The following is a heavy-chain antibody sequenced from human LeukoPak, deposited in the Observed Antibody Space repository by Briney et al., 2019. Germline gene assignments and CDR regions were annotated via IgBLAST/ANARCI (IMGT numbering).Heavy chain of an antibody. J-gene: IGHJ4*02. CDR1: GGSISSGDYY. V-gene: IGHV4-30-4*01. Sequence: SQTLSLTCTASGGSISSGDYYWGWIRQPPGKGLEWIGYSYYSGSTYYNPSLKSRVTISVDTSKNQFSLKLSSVTAADTAVYYCARDKGGVTYYDFWSGYRYFDYWGQGTLVTVSS. D-gene: IGHD3-3*01. CDR3: ARDKGGVTYYDFWSGYRYFDY. CDR2: SYYSGST.